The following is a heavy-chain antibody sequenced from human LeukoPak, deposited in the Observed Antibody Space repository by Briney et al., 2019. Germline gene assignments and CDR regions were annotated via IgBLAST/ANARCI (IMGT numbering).Heavy chain of an antibody. Sequence: GGSLRLSCAGSGFIFSNAWMSWVRQAPGKGLEWVGRIKSLSDGGTTEYAAPVEGRFTISRDDRKNTVYLQLNSLKMEDTAVYYCTTPLTTVTTKPFDSWGQGTLVTVSS. J-gene: IGHJ4*02. V-gene: IGHV3-15*01. CDR2: IKSLSDGGTT. CDR1: GFIFSNAW. CDR3: TTPLTTVTTKPFDS. D-gene: IGHD4-11*01.